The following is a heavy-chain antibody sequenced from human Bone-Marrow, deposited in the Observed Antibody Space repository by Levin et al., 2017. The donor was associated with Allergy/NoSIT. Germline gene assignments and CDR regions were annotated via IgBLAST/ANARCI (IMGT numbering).Heavy chain of an antibody. CDR2: INSDGTND. Sequence: PGGSLRLSCAASGFSIKTYWMHWVRLVPGKGLVWVSDINSDGTNDNYADSVRGRFIISRDNAENTVYLQMNSLKVDDTAVYYCARLNWNDNLGYYHHYMDVWGKGTTVIVSS. CDR3: ARLNWNDNLGYYHHYMDV. J-gene: IGHJ6*03. CDR1: GFSIKTYW. V-gene: IGHV3-74*01. D-gene: IGHD1-1*01.